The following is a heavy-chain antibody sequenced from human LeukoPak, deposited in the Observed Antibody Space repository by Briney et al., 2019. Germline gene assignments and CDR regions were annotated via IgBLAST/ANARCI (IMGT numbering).Heavy chain of an antibody. J-gene: IGHJ4*02. CDR1: GFTFSSYE. V-gene: IGHV3-48*03. Sequence: PGGSLRLSCAAPGFTFSSYEMNWVRQAPGKGLEWVSYISSSGSTIYYADSVKGRFTISRDNAENSLYLQMNSLRDEDTAVYYCARDLRVRGVYYFDYWGQGTLVAVSS. CDR3: ARDLRVRGVYYFDY. D-gene: IGHD3-10*01. CDR2: ISSSGSTI.